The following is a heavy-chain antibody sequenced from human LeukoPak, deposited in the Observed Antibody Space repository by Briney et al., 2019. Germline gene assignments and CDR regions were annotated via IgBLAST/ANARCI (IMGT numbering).Heavy chain of an antibody. V-gene: IGHV3-21*01. CDR1: GFTFSSYS. D-gene: IGHD3-10*01. CDR3: ARVHDSGSFYNRRHKYYFDY. CDR2: ISSSSSYI. Sequence: NPGGSLRLSCAASGFTFSSYSMNWVRQAPGKGLEWVSSISSSSSYIYYADSVKGRFTISRDNAKNSLYLQMNSLRAEDTAVYYCARVHDSGSFYNRRHKYYFDYWGQGTLVTVSS. J-gene: IGHJ4*02.